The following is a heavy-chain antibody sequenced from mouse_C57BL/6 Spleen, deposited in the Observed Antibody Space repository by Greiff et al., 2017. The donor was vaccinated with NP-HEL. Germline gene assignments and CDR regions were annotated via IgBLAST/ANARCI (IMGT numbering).Heavy chain of an antibody. CDR2: INPYNGGT. D-gene: IGHD1-1*01. V-gene: IGHV1-19*01. J-gene: IGHJ2*01. CDR3: ARDYYGSHFDY. CDR1: GYTFTDYY. Sequence: EVQLQQSGPVLVKPGASVKMSCKASGYTFTDYYMNWVKQSHGKSLEWIGVINPYNGGTSYNQKFKGKATLTVDKSSSTAYMELNSQTSEDSAVYYCARDYYGSHFDYWGQGTTLTVSS.